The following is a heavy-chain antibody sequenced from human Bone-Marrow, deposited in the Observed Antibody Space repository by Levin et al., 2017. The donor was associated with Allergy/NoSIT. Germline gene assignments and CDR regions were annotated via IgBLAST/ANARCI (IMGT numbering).Heavy chain of an antibody. Sequence: PSETLSLTCAVYGGSFSGYYWSWIRQPPGKGLEWIGEINHSGSTNYNPSLKSRVTISVDTSKNQFSLKLSSVTAADTAVYYCARGLRLDLWGRGTLVTVSS. CDR1: GGSFSGYY. CDR3: ARGLRLDL. V-gene: IGHV4-34*01. J-gene: IGHJ2*01. CDR2: INHSGST.